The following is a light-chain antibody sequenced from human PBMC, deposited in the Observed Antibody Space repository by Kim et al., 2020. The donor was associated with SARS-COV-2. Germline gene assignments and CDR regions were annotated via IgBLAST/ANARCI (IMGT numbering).Light chain of an antibody. CDR3: QQYSSSPAT. CDR1: QSVSSNY. V-gene: IGKV3-20*01. Sequence: PGESATPSCRASQSVSSNYLSRYQQKPGQAPRLLIYGASSRATGIPDRFSGSGSGTDFTLTITRLEPEDFAVYYCQQYSSSPATFGQGTKVDIK. J-gene: IGKJ1*01. CDR2: GAS.